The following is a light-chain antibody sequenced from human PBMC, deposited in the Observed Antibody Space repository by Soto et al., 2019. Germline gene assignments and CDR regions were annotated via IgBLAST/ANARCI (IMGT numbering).Light chain of an antibody. Sequence: DIVMTQSPDSLAVSLGERVTINCKSSQSFLYSSNNRNYLAWLQQKPGQPPKLLIYWASTRESGVPDRFSGSGSGTDFTLTISGLQAEDVAVYYCQQYYNTPLTFGGGTKVDIK. CDR1: QSFLYSSNNRNY. J-gene: IGKJ4*01. V-gene: IGKV4-1*01. CDR3: QQYYNTPLT. CDR2: WAS.